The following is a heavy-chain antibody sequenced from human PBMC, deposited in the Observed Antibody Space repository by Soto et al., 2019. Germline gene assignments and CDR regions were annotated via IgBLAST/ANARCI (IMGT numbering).Heavy chain of an antibody. CDR3: AHRQGVLRFLEWLPYF. V-gene: IGHV2-5*02. J-gene: IGHJ4*02. CDR1: GFSLSTSGVG. D-gene: IGHD3-3*01. CDR2: IYWDDDK. Sequence: QITLKESGHTLVKPTQTLTLTCTFSGFSLSTSGVGVGWIRQPPGKALEWLALIYWDDDKRYSPSLKSRLTITKDTSKHPLDLTMTNMNPVDTATFYCAHRQGVLRFLEWLPYFWGQGTLVTVSS.